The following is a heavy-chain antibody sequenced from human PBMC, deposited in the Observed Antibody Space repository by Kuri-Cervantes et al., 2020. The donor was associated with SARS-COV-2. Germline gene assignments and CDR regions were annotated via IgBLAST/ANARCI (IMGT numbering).Heavy chain of an antibody. Sequence: GSLRLSCTVSGGSISSSSYYWGWIRQPPGKGLERIGSIYYSGSTYYNPSLKSRVTISVDTSKNQFSLKLSSVTAADTAVYYCAREILTTVFDYWGQGTLVTSPQ. CDR2: IYYSGST. CDR1: GGSISSSSYY. D-gene: IGHD4-17*01. V-gene: IGHV4-39*01. J-gene: IGHJ4*02. CDR3: AREILTTVFDY.